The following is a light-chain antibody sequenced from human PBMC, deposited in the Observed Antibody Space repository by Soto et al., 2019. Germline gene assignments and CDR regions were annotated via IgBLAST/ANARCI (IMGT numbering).Light chain of an antibody. J-gene: IGKJ1*01. CDR1: QSVSSIY. CDR3: QQSGSSPGT. CDR2: DVS. V-gene: IGKV3-20*01. Sequence: EIVLTQSPGTLSLSPGERDTLSCRASQSVSSIYLAWYQQKPGQAPTLLIYDVSSRATGIPDRFSGSGSGTDFTLTISRLEPEDFSVYYCQQSGSSPGTFGQGTKVEIK.